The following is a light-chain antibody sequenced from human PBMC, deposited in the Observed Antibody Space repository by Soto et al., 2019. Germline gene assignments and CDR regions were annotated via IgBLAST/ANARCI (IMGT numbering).Light chain of an antibody. V-gene: IGKV1-5*01. CDR1: QSISRW. CDR2: DVS. CDR3: QHYNGFPVT. J-gene: IGKJ1*01. Sequence: DIPMTQSPSTLSASVGDRVTVTCRASQSISRWLGWYQQKPGKAPKLLIYDVSTLQSRVPSRFSGSGSGTEFTLTISSLQPDDFAPYYCQHYNGFPVTFGQGTQVDI.